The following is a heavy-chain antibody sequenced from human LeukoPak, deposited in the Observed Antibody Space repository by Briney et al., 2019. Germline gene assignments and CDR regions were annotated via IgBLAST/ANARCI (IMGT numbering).Heavy chain of an antibody. V-gene: IGHV3-23*01. CDR2: ISGRGTST. Sequence: YPGGSLRLSCAASGFTFDTYAMTWVRQVPGKGLEWVSNISGRGTSTNYADSVKGRFTISRDNSKNTLHLQMNSLRAEDTAIYYCAKSYRQESDWSSSFDYGGQGTLVTVSS. D-gene: IGHD3-9*01. CDR3: AKSYRQESDWSSSFDY. J-gene: IGHJ4*02. CDR1: GFTFDTYA.